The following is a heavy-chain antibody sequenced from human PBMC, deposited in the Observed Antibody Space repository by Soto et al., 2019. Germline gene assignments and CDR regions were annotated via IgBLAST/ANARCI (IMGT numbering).Heavy chain of an antibody. CDR2: ISFDGNNK. CDR3: ARDGSGWYFDY. Sequence: GGSLRLSCAASGFTFSSYAMHWVRQAPGKGLEFVAFISFDGNNKYYADSVKGRFTISRDNSKNTLSLQMNSLRAEDTAVYYCARDGSGWYFDYWGQGMLVTSPQ. CDR1: GFTFSSYA. D-gene: IGHD6-19*01. V-gene: IGHV3-30-3*01. J-gene: IGHJ4*02.